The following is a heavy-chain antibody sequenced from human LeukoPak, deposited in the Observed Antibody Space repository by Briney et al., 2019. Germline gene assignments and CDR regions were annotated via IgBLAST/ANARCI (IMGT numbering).Heavy chain of an antibody. D-gene: IGHD2-15*01. CDR1: GYTFTSYG. CDR3: ARGAIPAATPYFDY. J-gene: IGHJ4*02. V-gene: IGHV1-18*01. CDR2: ISAYNGNT. Sequence: AASVTVSCKASGYTFTSYGISWVRQAPGQGLEWMGWISAYNGNTNYAQKLQGRVTMTTDTSTSTAYMELRSLRSDDTAVYYCARGAIPAATPYFDYWGQGTLVTVSS.